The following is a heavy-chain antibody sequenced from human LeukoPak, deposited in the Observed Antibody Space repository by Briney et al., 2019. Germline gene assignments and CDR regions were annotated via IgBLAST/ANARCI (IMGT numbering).Heavy chain of an antibody. CDR3: AFGQGYGDYNLPFDY. CDR2: INPSGGST. V-gene: IGHV1-46*01. CDR1: GYTFTSYY. J-gene: IGHJ4*02. Sequence: APVKVSCKASGYTFTSYYMHWVRQAPGQGLEWMGIINPSGGSTSYAQKFQGRVTMTRDTSTSTVYMELSSLRSEDTAVYYCAFGQGYGDYNLPFDYWGQGTLVTVSS. D-gene: IGHD4-17*01.